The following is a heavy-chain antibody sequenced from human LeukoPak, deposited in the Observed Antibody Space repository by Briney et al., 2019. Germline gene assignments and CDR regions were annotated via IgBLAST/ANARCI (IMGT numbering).Heavy chain of an antibody. CDR1: GGSITNYY. CDR3: ARGPGSPSGDNYGRPLDY. CDR2: IYYAGNT. V-gene: IGHV4-59*01. D-gene: IGHD5-18*01. Sequence: SETLSLTCTVSGGSITNYYWSWIRQPPGKGLEYIGYIYYAGNTNYNPSLNSRVTISVDTSKKQFSLKLNSVTAADKAVYFCARGPGSPSGDNYGRPLDYWGQGTLVTVSS. J-gene: IGHJ4*02.